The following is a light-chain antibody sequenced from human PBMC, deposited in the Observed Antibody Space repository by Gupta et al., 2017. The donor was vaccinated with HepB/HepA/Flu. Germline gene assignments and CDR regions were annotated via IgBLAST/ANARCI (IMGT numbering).Light chain of an antibody. CDR1: QRICVY. V-gene: IGKV1-39*01. CDR3: QQSYSTPPWT. CDR2: AAS. Sequence: IQMTQSPSSLSASVGDRVTITCRSSQRICVYLNWYQQKPGKAPKLLINAASNLQSGVPLRFSGNGSGTDFTLTISSLQPEDFATYYCQQSYSTPPWTFAQGTKVE. J-gene: IGKJ1*01.